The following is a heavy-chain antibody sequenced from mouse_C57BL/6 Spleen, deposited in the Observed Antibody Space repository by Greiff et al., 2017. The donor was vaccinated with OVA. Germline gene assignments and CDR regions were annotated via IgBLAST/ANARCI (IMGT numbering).Heavy chain of an antibody. CDR2: IYPGNSDT. CDR1: GYTFTSYW. Sequence: VQLKQSGTVLARPGASVKMSCKTSGYTFTSYWMHWVKQRPGQGLEWIGAIYPGNSDTSYNPKFKGKAKLTAVTSDSTAYMELSSRTNEDSAVYYCTRESYGSPFDYWGQGTTLTVSS. J-gene: IGHJ2*01. D-gene: IGHD2-2*01. CDR3: TRESYGSPFDY. V-gene: IGHV1-5*01.